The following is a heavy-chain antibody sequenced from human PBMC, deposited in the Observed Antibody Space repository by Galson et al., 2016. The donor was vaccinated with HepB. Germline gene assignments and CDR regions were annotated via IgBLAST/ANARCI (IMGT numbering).Heavy chain of an antibody. J-gene: IGHJ6*02. CDR3: ARHHQGVKGSYYGMDV. CDR1: GASISRSSSY. D-gene: IGHD3-10*01. Sequence: SETLSLTCTVSGASISRSSSYWGWIRQPPGKGLEWLGTVCYSGSTYYNPSLKSRVTISVDTSKNQFSLKLSSVTAVDTAVYYCARHHQGVKGSYYGMDVWGQGTTVTVSS. V-gene: IGHV4-39*01. CDR2: VCYSGST.